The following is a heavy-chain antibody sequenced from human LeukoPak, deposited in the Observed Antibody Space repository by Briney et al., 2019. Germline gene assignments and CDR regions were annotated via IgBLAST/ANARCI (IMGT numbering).Heavy chain of an antibody. J-gene: IGHJ6*02. CDR3: ARGQCSGGSCYPIFSLGEGYYYGMDV. D-gene: IGHD2-15*01. V-gene: IGHV7-4-1*02. CDR2: INTNTSNQ. CDR1: GYSFTSYA. Sequence: AAVTVSCKGAGYSFTSYAMDWVRLPPAPGIEWVGWINTNTSNQTKYQGLGGRFVLSLDSSGSTAYLQISSLKAEDTAVYYCARGQCSGGSCYPIFSLGEGYYYGMDVWGQGTTVTVSS.